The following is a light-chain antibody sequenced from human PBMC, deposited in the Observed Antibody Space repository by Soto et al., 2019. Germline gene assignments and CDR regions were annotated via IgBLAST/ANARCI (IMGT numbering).Light chain of an antibody. V-gene: IGKV1-5*01. CDR1: QSVGSW. CDR2: DAS. J-gene: IGKJ4*01. CDR3: QQYDNYPLP. Sequence: DIQMTQSPSTLSASVGDRVTISCRASQSVGSWLAWYQQKPGKAPKFLIYDASTLESGVPSRFSGSGSGAEFTLTLSSLQPDDFATYYCQQYDNYPLPFGGGPKVEI.